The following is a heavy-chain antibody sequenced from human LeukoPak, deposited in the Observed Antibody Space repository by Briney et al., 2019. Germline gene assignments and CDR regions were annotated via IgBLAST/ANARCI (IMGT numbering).Heavy chain of an antibody. CDR1: GFTFSSYG. V-gene: IGHV3-30*18. Sequence: GGSLRLSCAASGFTFSSYGMHWVCQAPGKGLEWVAVISYDGSNKYYADSVKGRFTISRDNSKNTLYLQMNSLRAEDTAVYYCAKIKLSYGAFDIWGQGTMVTVSS. CDR3: AKIKLSYGAFDI. CDR2: ISYDGSNK. D-gene: IGHD5-18*01. J-gene: IGHJ3*02.